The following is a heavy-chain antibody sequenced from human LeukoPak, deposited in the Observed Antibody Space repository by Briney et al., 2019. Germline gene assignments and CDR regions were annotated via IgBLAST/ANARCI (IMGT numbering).Heavy chain of an antibody. J-gene: IGHJ5*02. CDR3: ARGLGSESYYGS. Sequence: ASVKVSCKASGYTFTSYDINWVRQATGQGLEWMGWMNPNSGNTGYAQKFQGRVTMTRDTSTSTVYMELSGLRSEDTAVYYCARGLGSESYYGSWGQGTLVTVSS. CDR1: GYTFTSYD. V-gene: IGHV1-8*01. D-gene: IGHD3-10*01. CDR2: MNPNSGNT.